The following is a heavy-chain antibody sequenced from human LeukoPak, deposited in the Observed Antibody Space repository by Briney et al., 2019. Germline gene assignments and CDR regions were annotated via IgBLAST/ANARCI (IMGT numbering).Heavy chain of an antibody. CDR1: RFTFYIYA. V-gene: IGHV3-30*04. CDR2: ISYDGSNK. D-gene: IGHD2-15*01. CDR3: ARSVVTATPHYFQH. Sequence: GGSVRLFCAASRFTFYIYAVLWARQGPGKGLEWVAYISYDGSNKNYGDSVKRRSTISRDKSKNTLYLQMNSLSAEDTAVYYCARSVVTATPHYFQHWGQGTLVTVSS. J-gene: IGHJ1*01.